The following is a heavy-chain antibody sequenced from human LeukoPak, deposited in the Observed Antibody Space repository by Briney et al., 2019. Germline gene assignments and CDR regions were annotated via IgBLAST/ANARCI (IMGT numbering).Heavy chain of an antibody. J-gene: IGHJ6*02. CDR2: INSDGSST. V-gene: IGHV3-74*01. CDR3: AARMSNYYYYYGMDV. CDR1: GFTFSSYW. Sequence: PGGSPRLSCAASGFTFSSYWMHWVRQAPGKGLVWVSRINSDGSSTSYADSVKGRFTISRDNAKNTLYLQMNSLRAEDTAVYYCAARMSNYYYYYGMDVWGQGTTVTVSS.